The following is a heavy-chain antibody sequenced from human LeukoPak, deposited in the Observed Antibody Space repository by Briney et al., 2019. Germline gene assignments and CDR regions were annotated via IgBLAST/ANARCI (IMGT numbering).Heavy chain of an antibody. CDR1: RFTFSDYW. J-gene: IGHJ4*02. CDR2: IKPDGSQT. CDR3: TRGTQQPGIDY. Sequence: PGGSLRLSCAASRFTFSDYWMNWVRQAPGKGLEWVANIKPDGSQTSYVDSVKGRFTISRDNAKSSLYLQMNSLSAGDTAVYYCTRGTQQPGIDYWGQGTLVTVSS. V-gene: IGHV3-7*04. D-gene: IGHD6-13*01.